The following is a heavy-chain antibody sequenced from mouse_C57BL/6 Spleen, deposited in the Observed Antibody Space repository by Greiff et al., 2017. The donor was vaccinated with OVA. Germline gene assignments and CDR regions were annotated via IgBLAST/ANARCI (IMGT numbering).Heavy chain of an antibody. CDR2: ISSGGDYI. CDR1: GFTFSSYA. D-gene: IGHD1-1*01. CDR3: TREGYYYGSSYLYAMDY. J-gene: IGHJ4*01. V-gene: IGHV5-9-1*02. Sequence: EVQRVESGEGLVKPGGSLKLSCAASGFTFSSYAMSWVRQTPEKRLEWVAYISSGGDYIYYADTVKGRFTISRDNARNTLYLQMSSLKSEDTAMYYCTREGYYYGSSYLYAMDYWGQGTSVTVSS.